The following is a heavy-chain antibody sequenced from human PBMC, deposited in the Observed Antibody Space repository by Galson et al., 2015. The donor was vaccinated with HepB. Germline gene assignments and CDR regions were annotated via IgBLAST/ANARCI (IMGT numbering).Heavy chain of an antibody. V-gene: IGHV3-48*02. CDR3: ARDLRYFHFWSSSYYFDY. D-gene: IGHD3-3*01. J-gene: IGHJ4*02. Sequence: SLRLSCAASGFTFSNYKMNWVRQAPGKGLEWVSYISSTSSTIYYADSVKGRFTIPRDNAKNSLYLQMNSLRDEDTAVYYCARDLRYFHFWSSSYYFDYWGQGTLVTVSS. CDR2: ISSTSSTI. CDR1: GFTFSNYK.